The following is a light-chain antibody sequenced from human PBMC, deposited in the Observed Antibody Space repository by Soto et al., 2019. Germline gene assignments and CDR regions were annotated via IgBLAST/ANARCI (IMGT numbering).Light chain of an antibody. CDR1: QTISSW. CDR2: KAS. Sequence: DIQMTQSPSTLSGSVGDRVTITCRASQTISSWLAWYQQKPGKAPKLLIYKASTLKSGVPSRFSGSGSGTEFTLTISSLQPDDFATYYCQHYNSYPLTFGPGTTVDTK. V-gene: IGKV1-5*03. CDR3: QHYNSYPLT. J-gene: IGKJ3*01.